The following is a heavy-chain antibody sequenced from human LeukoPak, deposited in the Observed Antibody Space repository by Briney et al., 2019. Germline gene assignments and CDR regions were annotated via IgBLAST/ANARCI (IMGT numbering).Heavy chain of an antibody. CDR3: ARENDYGTGY. Sequence: RASVKVSCTASGGTFSSYAISWVRPAPGQGLEWMGGIIPIFGTANYAQKFQGRVTITADESTSTAYMELSSLRSEDTAVYYCARENDYGTGYWGQGTLVTVSS. D-gene: IGHD4-17*01. J-gene: IGHJ4*02. CDR1: GGTFSSYA. V-gene: IGHV1-69*13. CDR2: IIPIFGTA.